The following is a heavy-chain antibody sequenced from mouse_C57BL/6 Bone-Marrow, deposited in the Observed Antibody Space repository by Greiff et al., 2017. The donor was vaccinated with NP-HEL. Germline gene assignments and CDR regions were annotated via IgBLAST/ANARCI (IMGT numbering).Heavy chain of an antibody. CDR2: INPNNGGT. J-gene: IGHJ2*01. CDR1: GYTFTDYY. V-gene: IGHV1-26*01. D-gene: IGHD1-1*02. CDR3: ARREVGGGDY. Sequence: VKLQQSGPELVKPGASVKISCKASGYTFTDYYMNWVKQSHGKSLEWIGDINPNNGGTSYNQKFKGKATLTVDKSSSTAYMELRSLTSEDSAVYYCARREVGGGDYWGQGTTLTVSS.